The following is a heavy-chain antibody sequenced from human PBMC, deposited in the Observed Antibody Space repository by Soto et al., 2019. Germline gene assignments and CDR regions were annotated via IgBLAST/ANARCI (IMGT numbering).Heavy chain of an antibody. CDR3: AREQYNWKL. D-gene: IGHD1-20*01. CDR2: VYHTGNT. Sequence: QVQLQESGPGLVKPSATLSLTCTVSGVSITPYYWTWIRHPPGKGLEWIGYVYHTGNTYYNPSLKSRVTISLVTSKNQVSLRLKSVTAADTAVYYCAREQYNWKLWGQGTLGTVSS. J-gene: IGHJ4*02. V-gene: IGHV4-59*01. CDR1: GVSITPYY.